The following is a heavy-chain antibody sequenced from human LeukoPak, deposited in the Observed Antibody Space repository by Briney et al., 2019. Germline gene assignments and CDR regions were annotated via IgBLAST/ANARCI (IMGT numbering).Heavy chain of an antibody. CDR3: ATSFMIRGN. V-gene: IGHV3-21*01. CDR1: GFTFSTYS. D-gene: IGHD3-16*01. CDR2: ISSCRSYI. J-gene: IGHJ4*02. Sequence: GGSLRLSCAASGFTFSTYSMTWVCQAPGEGLEWVSSISSCRSYIYYADPVKGRFTISRDSAKNSLYLQMNSLKAEVTAVYYGATSFMIRGNWGQGTLVTVSS.